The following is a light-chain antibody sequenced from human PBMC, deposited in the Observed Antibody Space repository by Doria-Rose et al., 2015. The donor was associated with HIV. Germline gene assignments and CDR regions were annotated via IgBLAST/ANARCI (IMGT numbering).Light chain of an antibody. V-gene: IGKV1-6*01. Sequence: TITCRAGHGIGTDLGWYQQKPGKAPRLLIYAASTLQSGVPSRFSGSGFGTYFTLTISSLQPEDFATYYCLQDLVFPLAFGPGTRVDL. J-gene: IGKJ3*01. CDR2: AAS. CDR3: LQDLVFPLA. CDR1: HGIGTD.